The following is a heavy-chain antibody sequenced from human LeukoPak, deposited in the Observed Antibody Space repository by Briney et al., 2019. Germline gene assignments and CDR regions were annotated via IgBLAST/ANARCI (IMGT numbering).Heavy chain of an antibody. CDR3: ARDPPQGYYDSSGYYPDAFDI. J-gene: IGHJ3*02. Sequence: GASVKVSCKASGYTFTSYGISWVRQAPGQGLEWMGWISAYNGNTNYAQKLQGRVTMTTDTSTSTAYMELRSLRSDDTAVYYCARDPPQGYYDSSGYYPDAFDIWGQGTMVTVSS. D-gene: IGHD3-22*01. CDR2: ISAYNGNT. CDR1: GYTFTSYG. V-gene: IGHV1-18*01.